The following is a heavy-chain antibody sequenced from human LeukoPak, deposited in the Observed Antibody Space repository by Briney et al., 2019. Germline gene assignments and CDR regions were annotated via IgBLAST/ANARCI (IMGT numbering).Heavy chain of an antibody. V-gene: IGHV3-23*01. CDR1: GFTFSSYA. J-gene: IGHJ4*02. Sequence: GGSLRLSCAASGFTFSSYAMSWVRQAPGKGLEWVSTISGSGGGTYYADSVKGRFTISRDNAKNTLYLQMNSLRAEDTAVYYCAKGEIGATSYYLDYCVQGTGVTVSA. D-gene: IGHD4-17*01. CDR3: AKGEIGATSYYLDY. CDR2: ISGSGGGT.